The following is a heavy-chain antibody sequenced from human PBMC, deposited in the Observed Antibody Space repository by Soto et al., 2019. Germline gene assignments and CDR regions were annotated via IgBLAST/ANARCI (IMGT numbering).Heavy chain of an antibody. Sequence: QVQLVQSGAEVKKPGGSVKVSCKDSGGTFSSYAISWVRQAPGQGLEWMGGIIPISGTANYAQKFQGRVTITADKSTSTAYMELSSLSSEDTAVYYCARGGIGPLHRPWAADYGMDVWGQGTTVTVSS. J-gene: IGHJ6*02. V-gene: IGHV1-69*06. D-gene: IGHD6-25*01. CDR2: IIPISGTA. CDR3: ARGGIGPLHRPWAADYGMDV. CDR1: GGTFSSYA.